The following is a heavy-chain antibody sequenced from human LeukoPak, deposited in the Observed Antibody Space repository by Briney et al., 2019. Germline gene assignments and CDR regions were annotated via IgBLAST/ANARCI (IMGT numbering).Heavy chain of an antibody. CDR3: ARDRGQTGYYWSYYYYMDV. CDR1: GLTLSFYS. J-gene: IGHJ6*03. V-gene: IGHV3-48*01. D-gene: IGHD3-9*01. CDR2: LCRGNSNM. Sequence: HPGGPLTLSCGPSGLTLSFYSVKGAPDATGGAGEWVSYLCRGNSNMYYADSVKGRFTISRDNAQNSLYLQMNSLRAEDTAVYYCARDRGQTGYYWSYYYYMDVWGIGTTVTVSS.